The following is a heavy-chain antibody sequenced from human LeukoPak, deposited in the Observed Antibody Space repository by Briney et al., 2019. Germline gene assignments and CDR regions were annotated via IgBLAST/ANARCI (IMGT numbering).Heavy chain of an antibody. D-gene: IGHD6-25*01. CDR3: ARGVRRRPDAFDI. CDR1: GFTVSSNY. CDR2: IYSGGST. Sequence: GGSLRLSCAASGFTVSSNYMSWVRQAPGKGLEWVSVIYSGGSTYYADSVKGRFTISRDNSKNTLYLQMNSLGAEDTAVYYCARGVRRRPDAFDIWGQGTMVTVSS. V-gene: IGHV3-66*01. J-gene: IGHJ3*02.